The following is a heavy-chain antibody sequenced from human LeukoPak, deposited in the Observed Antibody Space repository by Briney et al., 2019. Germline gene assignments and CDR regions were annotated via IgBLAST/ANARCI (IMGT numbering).Heavy chain of an antibody. Sequence: GASVKVSCKASGHTFTSYDINWVRPATGQGLEWMGWMNPNSGNTCYAQNFQRRVTMTRSASINAAYMELSSLTSDDTAVYYCARSSVEARRRIDYWGQGTLVTVSS. CDR2: MNPNSGNT. CDR1: GHTFTSYD. J-gene: IGHJ4*02. CDR3: ARSSVEARRRIDY. V-gene: IGHV1-8*01. D-gene: IGHD3-22*01.